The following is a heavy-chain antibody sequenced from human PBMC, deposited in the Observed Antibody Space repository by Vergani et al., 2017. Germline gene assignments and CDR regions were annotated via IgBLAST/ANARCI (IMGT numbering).Heavy chain of an antibody. J-gene: IGHJ4*02. CDR3: AXSATVTTFGGFGELPLDY. CDR2: ISYDGSNK. V-gene: IGHV3-30-3*01. CDR1: GFTFSSYA. Sequence: QVQLVESGGGVVQPGRSLRLSCAASGFTFSSYAMHWVRQAPGKGLEWVAVISYDGSNKYYADSVKGRFTISRDNSKNTLYLQMNSLRAEDTAVYYCAXSATVTTFGGFGELPLDYWGQGTLVTVSS. D-gene: IGHD4-11*01.